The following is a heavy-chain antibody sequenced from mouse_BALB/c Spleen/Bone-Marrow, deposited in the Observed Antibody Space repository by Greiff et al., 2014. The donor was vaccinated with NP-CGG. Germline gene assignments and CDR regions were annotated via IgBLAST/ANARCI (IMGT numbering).Heavy chain of an antibody. Sequence: VHVKQSGPELVKPGASVKISCKASGYSFTGYDMNWVKQSHVKSLEWIGRINPYNGVTTYNQNFKDKASLTVDQSSSTAYMELHSLTSEDSAVYYCVRDAYRGQGTLVTVSA. V-gene: IGHV1-42*01. CDR1: GYSFTGYD. J-gene: IGHJ3*01. CDR3: VRDAY. CDR2: INPYNGVT.